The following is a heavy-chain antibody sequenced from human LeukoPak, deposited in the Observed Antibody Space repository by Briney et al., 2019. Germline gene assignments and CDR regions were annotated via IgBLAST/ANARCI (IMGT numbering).Heavy chain of an antibody. V-gene: IGHV3-30*04. CDR3: ARGGSGYYYYYYGMDV. CDR1: GFTFSSYA. CDR2: ISYDGSNK. J-gene: IGHJ6*02. Sequence: PGGSLRLSCAASGFTFSSYAMHWVRQAPGKGLEWVAIISYDGSNKDYADSVKGRFTISRDNPKNTLYLQMNSLRAEDTAVYYCARGGSGYYYYYYGMDVWGQGTTVTVSS. D-gene: IGHD3-22*01.